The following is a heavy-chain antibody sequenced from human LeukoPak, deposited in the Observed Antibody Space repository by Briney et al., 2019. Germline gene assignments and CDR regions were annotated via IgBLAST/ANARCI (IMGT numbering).Heavy chain of an antibody. V-gene: IGHV1-18*01. J-gene: IGHJ5*02. D-gene: IGHD3-22*01. Sequence: GASVTVSCKASGYTFTSYGISWVRQAPGQGLEWMGWISAYNGNTNYAQKLQGRVTMTTDTSTSTAYMELRSLRSDDTAVYYCAREGMDTMIVVDENWFDPWGQGTLVTVSS. CDR3: AREGMDTMIVVDENWFDP. CDR1: GYTFTSYG. CDR2: ISAYNGNT.